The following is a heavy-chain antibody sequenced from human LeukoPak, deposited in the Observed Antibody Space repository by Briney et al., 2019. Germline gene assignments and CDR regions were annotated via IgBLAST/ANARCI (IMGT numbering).Heavy chain of an antibody. CDR2: IYSGGST. CDR1: GFTVSSNY. J-gene: IGHJ4*02. Sequence: PGGSLRLSCAASGFTVSSNYMSWVRQAPGKGLEWVSVIYSGGSTYYADSVKGRFTISRDNSKNTLYLQMNSLRAEDTAVYYCARVVVRGVISQVPPHHFDYWGQGTLVTVSS. V-gene: IGHV3-66*01. CDR3: ARVVVRGVISQVPPHHFDY. D-gene: IGHD3-10*01.